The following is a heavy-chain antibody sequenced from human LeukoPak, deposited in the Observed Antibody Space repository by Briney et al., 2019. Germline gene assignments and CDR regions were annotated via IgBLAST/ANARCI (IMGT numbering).Heavy chain of an antibody. V-gene: IGHV3-53*01. D-gene: IGHD3-10*01. CDR3: ARGGAPGFYFDY. CDR1: GFTVSTNY. J-gene: IGHJ4*02. Sequence: GSLRLSCAASGFTVSTNYMTWVRQAPGKGLEWVSVIYSGGSAYYADSVKGRFTISRDNAKNSLYLQVNSLRVEDTARYYCARGGAPGFYFDYWGQGTLVTVSS. CDR2: IYSGGSA.